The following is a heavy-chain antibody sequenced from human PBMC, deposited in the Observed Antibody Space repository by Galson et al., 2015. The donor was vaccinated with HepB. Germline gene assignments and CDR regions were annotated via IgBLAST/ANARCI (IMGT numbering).Heavy chain of an antibody. CDR3: ARDLDSNYDDFDY. J-gene: IGHJ4*02. CDR1: GYTFTSYD. Sequence: SVKVSCKASGYTFTSYDICWVRQAPGQGLEWMGWISAYDGNTKYAQRLQGRVIMTTDTSTSTAYMELRSLRSDDTAVYYCARDLDSNYDDFDYWGQGTLVTVSS. D-gene: IGHD4-11*01. V-gene: IGHV1-18*04. CDR2: ISAYDGNT.